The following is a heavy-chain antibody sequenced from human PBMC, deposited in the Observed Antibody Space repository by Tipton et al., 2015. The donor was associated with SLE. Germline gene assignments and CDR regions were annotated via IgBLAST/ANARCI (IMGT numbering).Heavy chain of an antibody. CDR1: GGSFSSDTYL. J-gene: IGHJ4*02. V-gene: IGHV4-39*07. D-gene: IGHD3-3*01. Sequence: GLVKPSETLSLTCTVSGGSFSSDTYLWGWIRQPPGKGLEWIGDIYYTGSTYYNPSLKSRVTISVDTSKSQFSLKLSSVTAADTAVYYCARGGVGDFWSGFPPSGFLDYWGQGALVTVSS. CDR3: ARGGVGDFWSGFPPSGFLDY. CDR2: IYYTGST.